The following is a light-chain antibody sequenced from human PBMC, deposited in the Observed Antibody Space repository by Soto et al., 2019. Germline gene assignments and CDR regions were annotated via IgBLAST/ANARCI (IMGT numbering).Light chain of an antibody. CDR2: GAS. J-gene: IGKJ3*01. CDR1: QSINSRY. CDR3: QPFGSSPGFT. Sequence: EIVLTQSPGTLSLSPGERATLSCRASQSINSRYLAWYQQKPGQAPRLLIYGASSRATGIPDRFSGSGSGTDFTLTTSRLEPEDFAVYYCQPFGSSPGFTFGPGTKVDIK. V-gene: IGKV3-20*01.